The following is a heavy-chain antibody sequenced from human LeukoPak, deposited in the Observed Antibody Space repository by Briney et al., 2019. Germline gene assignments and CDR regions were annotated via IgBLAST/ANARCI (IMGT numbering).Heavy chain of an antibody. V-gene: IGHV3-13*01. Sequence: PGGSLRLSCAASGFTFSSYDMHWVRQATGKGLEWVSAIGTAGDTYYPGSVKGRFTISRDNARNSVHLQMNSLRAEDTAVYYCARLMFLWPPIYFDYWGQGTLVTVSS. D-gene: IGHD2-8*01. CDR1: GFTFSSYD. J-gene: IGHJ4*02. CDR3: ARLMFLWPPIYFDY. CDR2: IGTAGDT.